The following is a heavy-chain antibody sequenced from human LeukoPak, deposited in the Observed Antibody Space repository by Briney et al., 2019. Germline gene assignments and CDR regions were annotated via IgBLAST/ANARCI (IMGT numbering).Heavy chain of an antibody. J-gene: IGHJ2*01. CDR3: AFGDNDFDF. D-gene: IGHD1-1*01. Sequence: SETLSLPCSVSGASITDSPYYWAWIRQPPGKGLEWIGNIYYVGSTFYNPSLKSRVTISIDTSMNHFSLNLKSVTAADTAVYYCAFGDNDFDFWGRGTLVTVSS. V-gene: IGHV4-39*07. CDR1: GASITDSPYY. CDR2: IYYVGST.